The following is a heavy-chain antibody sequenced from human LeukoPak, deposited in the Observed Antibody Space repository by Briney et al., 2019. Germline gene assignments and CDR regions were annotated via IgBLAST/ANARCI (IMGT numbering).Heavy chain of an antibody. CDR2: ITSGSSFI. Sequence: GGSLRLSCSASGFTFGDYSVNWVRQAPGKGLEWVSSITSGSSFIYYADSVKGRFTISRDNARNSLYLQMNSLRADDTAIYYCTRTLYESSGYRRNVFDVWGQRTMVIVSS. CDR3: TRTLYESSGYRRNVFDV. CDR1: GFTFGDYS. D-gene: IGHD3-22*01. V-gene: IGHV3-21*01. J-gene: IGHJ3*01.